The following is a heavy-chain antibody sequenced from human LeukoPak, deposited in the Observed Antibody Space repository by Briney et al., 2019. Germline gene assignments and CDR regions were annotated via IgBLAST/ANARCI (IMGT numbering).Heavy chain of an antibody. J-gene: IGHJ4*02. CDR2: IIPILGIA. V-gene: IGHV1-69*04. Sequence: SVKVSCKASGGTFSSYAISWVRQAPGQGLEWMGRIIPILGIANYAQKFQGRVTITADKSTSTAYMELSSLRSEDTAVYYCARSRVSRDGYSIDYWGQGTLVTVSS. CDR3: ARSRVSRDGYSIDY. CDR1: GGTFSSYA. D-gene: IGHD5-24*01.